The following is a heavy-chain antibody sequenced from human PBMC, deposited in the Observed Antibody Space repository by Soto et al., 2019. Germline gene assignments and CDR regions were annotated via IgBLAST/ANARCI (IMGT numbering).Heavy chain of an antibody. Sequence: QISLKESGPTVVKPTQTVTLTCTFSGFSLNTSGVGVGWIRQPPGKALDWLALIYWDDDKRYSPSLRTRLTITQDTSNTHLFFTLNTVDPVDTATYCCEHTDLFDFRSGYLPPSWFDPWGQGTLVTVSS. V-gene: IGHV2-5*02. J-gene: IGHJ5*02. CDR2: IYWDDDK. D-gene: IGHD3-3*01. CDR1: GFSLNTSGVG. CDR3: EHTDLFDFRSGYLPPSWFDP.